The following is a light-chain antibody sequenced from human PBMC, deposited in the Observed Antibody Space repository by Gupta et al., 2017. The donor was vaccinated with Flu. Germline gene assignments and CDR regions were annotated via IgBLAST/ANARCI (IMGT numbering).Light chain of an antibody. CDR2: GAA. CDR3: QQYNNSSLT. V-gene: IGKV3-15*01. CDR1: QNGISN. J-gene: IGKJ4*02. Sequence: PALSFSPGERATLSCRAGQNGISNLAGYQQKTGQEPRRLIIGAATRATGSPARCIGSGSGTEVSLTTSSLQSEDVSVYYCQQYNNSSLTFGEGTKVEIK.